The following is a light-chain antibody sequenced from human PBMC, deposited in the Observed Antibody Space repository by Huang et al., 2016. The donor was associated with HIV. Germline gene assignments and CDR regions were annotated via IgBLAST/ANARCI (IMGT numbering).Light chain of an antibody. Sequence: DIQMTQSPSSLSASVGDRVTITCRASQSINSYLNWYQHKPGKAPKLLIYAASSLQSGGPSRFSGSGSGTDFTLSISSLQPEDIATYCCQQSYSTPWTFGQGTKVEIK. CDR1: QSINSY. V-gene: IGKV1-39*01. CDR2: AAS. J-gene: IGKJ1*01. CDR3: QQSYSTPWT.